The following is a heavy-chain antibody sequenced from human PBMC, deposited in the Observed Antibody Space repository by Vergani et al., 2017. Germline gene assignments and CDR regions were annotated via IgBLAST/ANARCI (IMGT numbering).Heavy chain of an antibody. CDR2: IYYSGST. CDR3: ARVERLVVVPAEPKSYYYYYYYMDV. CDR1: GGSVSSGSYY. D-gene: IGHD2-2*01. V-gene: IGHV4-61*01. Sequence: QVQLQESGPGLVKPSETLSLTCTVSGGSVSSGSYYWSWIRQPPGKGLEWIGYIYYSGSTNYNPSLKSRVTISVDTSKNQFSLKLSSVTAADTAVYYCARVERLVVVPAEPKSYYYYYYYMDVWGKGTTVTVSS. J-gene: IGHJ6*03.